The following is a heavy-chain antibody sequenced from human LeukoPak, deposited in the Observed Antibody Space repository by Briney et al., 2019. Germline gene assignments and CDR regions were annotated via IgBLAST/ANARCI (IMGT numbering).Heavy chain of an antibody. CDR1: GYXVXXGXF. CDR3: XXXXXXXXAXEY. Sequence: SGYXVXXGXFWDWIRPPPGKGXEWIGSIYHSGRTYYNPSLKSRVTISVDTAKNQFYLRLTSMTAADTAVYYXXXXXXXXXAXEYWGQGILVTVSS. CDR2: IYHSGRT. J-gene: IGHJ4*02. V-gene: IGHV4-38-2*01.